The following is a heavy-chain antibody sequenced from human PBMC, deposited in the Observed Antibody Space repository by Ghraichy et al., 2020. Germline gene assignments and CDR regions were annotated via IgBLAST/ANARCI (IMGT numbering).Heavy chain of an antibody. Sequence: GGSLRLSCAASGFTFNIYGMNWVRQAPGKGLEWVSYISSTSSAMYYADSVKGRFTISRDNAKNSLYLQMNSLRDEDTAVYYCASNLPPMDWGQGTLVTGSS. CDR2: ISSTSSAM. D-gene: IGHD5-24*01. CDR1: GFTFNIYG. CDR3: ASNLPPMD. V-gene: IGHV3-48*02. J-gene: IGHJ4*02.